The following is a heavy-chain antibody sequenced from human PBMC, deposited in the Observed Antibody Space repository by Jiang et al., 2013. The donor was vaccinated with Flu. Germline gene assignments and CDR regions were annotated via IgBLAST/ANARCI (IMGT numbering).Heavy chain of an antibody. D-gene: IGHD5-18*01. CDR1: GGTFSSYA. Sequence: EVKKPGSSVKVSCKASGGTFSSYAISWVRQAPGQGLEWMGGIIPIFGTANYAQKFQGRVTITADESTSTAYMELSSLRSGDTAVYYCATQIGDTAMAPPDYWGQGTLVTVSS. J-gene: IGHJ4*02. CDR2: IIPIFGTA. CDR3: ATQIGDTAMAPPDY. V-gene: IGHV1-69*01.